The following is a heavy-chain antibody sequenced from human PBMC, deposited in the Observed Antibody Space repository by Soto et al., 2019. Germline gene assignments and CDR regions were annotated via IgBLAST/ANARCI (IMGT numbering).Heavy chain of an antibody. D-gene: IGHD3-10*01. V-gene: IGHV4-39*01. CDR2: IYYSGST. Sequence: QLQLQESGPGLVKPSETLSLTCTVSGGSISSSSYYWGWIRQPPGKGLEWIGSIYYSGSTYYNPSLKSRVTISVDTSKNQFSLKLSSVTAADTAVYYCARHGSGSYYNHWFDPWGQGTLVTVSS. CDR1: GGSISSSSYY. CDR3: ARHGSGSYYNHWFDP. J-gene: IGHJ5*02.